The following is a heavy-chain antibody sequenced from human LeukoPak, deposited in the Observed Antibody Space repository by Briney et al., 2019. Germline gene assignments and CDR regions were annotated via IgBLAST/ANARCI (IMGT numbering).Heavy chain of an antibody. J-gene: IGHJ4*02. D-gene: IGHD6-6*01. CDR2: ISGSGGST. CDR3: ARGRGMDSSSPDRDY. V-gene: IGHV3-64*01. CDR1: GFTFNNYA. Sequence: GGSLRLSCVASGFTFNNYAMSWVRQAPGKGLEWVSTISGSGGSTFYANSVKGRFTISRDNSKNTLYLQMGSLRAEDMAVYYCARGRGMDSSSPDRDYWGQGTLVTVSS.